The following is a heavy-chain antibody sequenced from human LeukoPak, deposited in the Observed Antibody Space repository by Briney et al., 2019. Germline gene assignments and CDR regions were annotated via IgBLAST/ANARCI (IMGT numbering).Heavy chain of an antibody. V-gene: IGHV1-18*01. CDR2: ISAYNGNT. CDR1: GYTFTSYG. CDR3: ARANTYYDFWSGYPTSGLFDY. D-gene: IGHD3-3*01. Sequence: ASVKVSCKASGYTFTSYGISWVRQAPGQGLEWMGWISAYNGNTNYAQKLQGRVTMTTDTSTSTAYMELSRLRSDDTAVYYCARANTYYDFWSGYPTSGLFDYWGQGTLVTVSS. J-gene: IGHJ4*02.